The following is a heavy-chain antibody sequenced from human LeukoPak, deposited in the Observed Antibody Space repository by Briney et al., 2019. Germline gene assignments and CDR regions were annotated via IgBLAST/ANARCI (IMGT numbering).Heavy chain of an antibody. CDR1: GFTFSSYA. Sequence: PGGSLRLSCAASGFTFSSYAMSWVRQAPGKGLEWVSAISGSGGSTYYADSVKGRFTISRDNSKNTLYLQMNSLRAEDTAVYYCARMVRGVISCLNYWGQGTLVTVSS. CDR2: ISGSGGST. CDR3: ARMVRGVISCLNY. J-gene: IGHJ4*02. V-gene: IGHV3-23*01. D-gene: IGHD3-10*01.